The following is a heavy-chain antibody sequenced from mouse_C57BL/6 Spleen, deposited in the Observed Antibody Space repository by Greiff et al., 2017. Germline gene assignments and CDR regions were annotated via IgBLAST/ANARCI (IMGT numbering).Heavy chain of an antibody. Sequence: VQLQQSGAELAKPGASVKLSCKASGYTFTSYWMHWVKQTPVQGLEWIGYINPSSGYTKYNQKFKDKATLPADKSSSTASMQLSSLTYEDSAVYYCARRFCRSYLYFDVWGTGTTVTVSS. CDR1: GYTFTSYW. V-gene: IGHV1-7*01. J-gene: IGHJ1*03. CDR3: ARRFCRSYLYFDV. CDR2: INPSSGYT.